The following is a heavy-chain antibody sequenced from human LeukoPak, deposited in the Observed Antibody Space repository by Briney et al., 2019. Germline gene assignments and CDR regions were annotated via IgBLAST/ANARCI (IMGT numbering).Heavy chain of an antibody. CDR2: ISGSGGST. D-gene: IGHD3-3*01. Sequence: GGSLRLSCAASGFSFPSYTMSWVRRAPGKGLQWVSAISGSGGSTYYADSVKGRFTISRDNSKNTLYLQMNSLRAEDTAVYYCAKGRDFWSGWGNWFDPWGQGTLVTVSS. V-gene: IGHV3-23*01. J-gene: IGHJ5*02. CDR3: AKGRDFWSGWGNWFDP. CDR1: GFSFPSYT.